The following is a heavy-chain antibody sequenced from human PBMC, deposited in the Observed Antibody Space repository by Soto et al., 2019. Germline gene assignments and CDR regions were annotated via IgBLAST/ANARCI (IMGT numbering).Heavy chain of an antibody. V-gene: IGHV3-64D*08. Sequence: GGSLRLSCSASGFTFSSYAMHWVRQAPGKGLEYVSAISSNGGSTYYADSVKGRFTISRDNSKNTLYLQMSSLRAEDTAVYYCVKDLTQTIFGANWFDPWGQGTLVTVSS. J-gene: IGHJ5*02. CDR1: GFTFSSYA. CDR2: ISSNGGST. CDR3: VKDLTQTIFGANWFDP. D-gene: IGHD3-3*01.